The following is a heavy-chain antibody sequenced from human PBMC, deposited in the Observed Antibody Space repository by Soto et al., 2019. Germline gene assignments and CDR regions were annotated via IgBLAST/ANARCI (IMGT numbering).Heavy chain of an antibody. CDR3: ARPLWRDDYNWGYFDL. D-gene: IGHD4-4*01. CDR1: GFTFSSYA. V-gene: IGHV3-30-3*01. CDR2: ISYDGSNK. Sequence: QVQLVESGGGVVQPGRSLRLSCAASGFTFSSYAMHWVRQAPGKGLKWVAVISYDGSNKYYADSVKGRFTISRDNSKNTLYLQMNSLRAEDTGVYYCARPLWRDDYNWGYFDLWGRGTLVTVSS. J-gene: IGHJ2*01.